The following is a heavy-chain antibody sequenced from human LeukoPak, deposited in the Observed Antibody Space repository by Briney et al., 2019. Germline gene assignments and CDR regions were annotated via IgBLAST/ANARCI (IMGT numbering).Heavy chain of an antibody. CDR1: GFTFSSYA. CDR2: ISGSGGST. Sequence: PGGSLRLSCAASGFTFSSYAMSWVRQTPGKGLEWVSTISGSGGSTYYADSVEGRFTISRDNPKNTLYLQMNSLRAEDTAIYYCAKTRAVAGQKDYGMDVWGQGTTVTVSS. CDR3: AKTRAVAGQKDYGMDV. D-gene: IGHD6-19*01. J-gene: IGHJ6*02. V-gene: IGHV3-23*01.